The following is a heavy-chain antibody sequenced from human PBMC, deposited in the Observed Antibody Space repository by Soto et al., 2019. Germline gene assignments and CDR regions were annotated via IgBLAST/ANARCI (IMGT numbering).Heavy chain of an antibody. Sequence: GASVKVSCKASGYTFTSYDINWVRQATGQGLEWMGWIIPNFDNTNYAQKFQGRVTITADESTSTAYMELSSLRSEDTAVYYCARPHGGSSGWDNWFDPWGQGTLVTSPQ. D-gene: IGHD6-25*01. CDR2: IIPNFDNT. V-gene: IGHV1-69*13. J-gene: IGHJ5*02. CDR1: GYTFTSYD. CDR3: ARPHGGSSGWDNWFDP.